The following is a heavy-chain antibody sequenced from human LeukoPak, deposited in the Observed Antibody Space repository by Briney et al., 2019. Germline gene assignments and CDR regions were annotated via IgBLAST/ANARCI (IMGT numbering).Heavy chain of an antibody. V-gene: IGHV3-7*01. Sequence: GGSLRLSCAASGFIFNKYWMAWVRQAPGKGLEWVANINEDGGDRNYVDSLKGRFTISRDNAKNSLYLQMNSLRAEDTAVYYCARDRGRGYYDSSGYYLDYWGQGTLVTVSS. CDR2: INEDGGDR. CDR3: ARDRGRGYYDSSGYYLDY. D-gene: IGHD3-22*01. CDR1: GFIFNKYW. J-gene: IGHJ4*02.